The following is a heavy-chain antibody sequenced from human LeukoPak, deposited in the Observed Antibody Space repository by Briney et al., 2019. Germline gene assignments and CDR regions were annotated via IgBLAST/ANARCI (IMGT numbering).Heavy chain of an antibody. CDR2: INHTGST. V-gene: IGHV4-34*01. CDR3: ARGWDSSGYYSYYYYYYMDV. D-gene: IGHD3-22*01. CDR1: GFTFSSYE. J-gene: IGHJ6*03. Sequence: GSVRLSCAASGFTFSSYEMNWIRQPPGKGLEWIGEINHTGSTNYNPSLKSRVTISVDTSKNQFSLKLSSVTAADTAVYYCARGWDSSGYYSYYYYYYMDVWGKGTTVTVSS.